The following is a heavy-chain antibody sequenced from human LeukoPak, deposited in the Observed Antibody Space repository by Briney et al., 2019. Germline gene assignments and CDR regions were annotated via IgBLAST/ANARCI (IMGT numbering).Heavy chain of an antibody. CDR2: IYTSGST. V-gene: IGHV4-61*02. D-gene: IGHD3-22*01. J-gene: IGHJ4*02. CDR1: GGSISSGSYY. Sequence: SETLSLTCTVSGGSISSGSYYWSWIRQPAGKGLEWIGRIYTSGSTNYNPSLKSRVTISVDTSKNQFSLKLSSVTAADRAVYYCARDPDYDSSRGAFDYWGQGTLVTVSS. CDR3: ARDPDYDSSRGAFDY.